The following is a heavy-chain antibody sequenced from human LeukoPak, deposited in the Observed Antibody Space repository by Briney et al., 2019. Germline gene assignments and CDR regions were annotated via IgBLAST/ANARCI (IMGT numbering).Heavy chain of an antibody. CDR2: ISVYTGNP. D-gene: IGHD3-16*02. J-gene: IGHJ4*02. CDR1: GYTFSSSA. Sequence: ASVKVSCKASGYTFSSSAISWVRQAPGQGLEWMGWISVYTGNPEYAQKFQGRVIMTTDTSTSTAYMELRSLRFDDTAVYYCARDQYDSVWGSHRPYFDFCGQGTLVTVSS. V-gene: IGHV1-18*01. CDR3: ARDQYDSVWGSHRPYFDF.